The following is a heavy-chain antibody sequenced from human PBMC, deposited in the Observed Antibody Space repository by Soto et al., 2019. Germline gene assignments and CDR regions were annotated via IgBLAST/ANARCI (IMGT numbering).Heavy chain of an antibody. D-gene: IGHD3-22*01. CDR3: ASGEYYYDSSGPNSLDY. CDR2: IYHSGST. V-gene: IGHV4-4*02. J-gene: IGHJ4*02. Sequence: SETLSLTCAVSGGSISSSNWWSWVRQPPGKGLEWIGEIYHSGSTNYNPSLKSRVTISVDKSKNQFSLKLSSVTAADTAVYYCASGEYYYDSSGPNSLDYWGQGTLVTVSS. CDR1: GGSISSSNW.